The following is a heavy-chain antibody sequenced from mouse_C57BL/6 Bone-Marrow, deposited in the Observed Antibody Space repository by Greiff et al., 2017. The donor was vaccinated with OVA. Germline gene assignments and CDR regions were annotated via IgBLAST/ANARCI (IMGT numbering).Heavy chain of an antibody. CDR3: ARGNSSGYVGY. V-gene: IGHV1-52*01. CDR1: GYTFTSYW. Sequence: QVHVKQPGAELVRPGSSVKLSCKASGYTFTSYWMHWVKQRPIQGLEWIGNIDPSDSETHYNQKFKDKATLTVDKSSSTAYMQLSSPTSEDSAVYYCARGNSSGYVGYWGQGTTLTVSS. D-gene: IGHD3-2*02. CDR2: IDPSDSET. J-gene: IGHJ2*01.